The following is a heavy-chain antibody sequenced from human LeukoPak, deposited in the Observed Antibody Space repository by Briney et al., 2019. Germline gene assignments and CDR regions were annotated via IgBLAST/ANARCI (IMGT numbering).Heavy chain of an antibody. Sequence: GASVKVSCKASGYTFTGYYMHWVRQAPGQGLEWMGWINPNSGGTNYAQKFQGRVTMTRDTSISTAYMELSRLRSDDTAVYYCARERNNSSSWYDQSAWFDPWGQGTLVTVSS. CDR1: GYTFTGYY. CDR3: ARERNNSSSWYDQSAWFDP. V-gene: IGHV1-2*02. D-gene: IGHD6-13*01. CDR2: INPNSGGT. J-gene: IGHJ5*02.